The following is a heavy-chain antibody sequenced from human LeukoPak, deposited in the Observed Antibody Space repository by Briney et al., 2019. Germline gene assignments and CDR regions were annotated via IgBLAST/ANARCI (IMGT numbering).Heavy chain of an antibody. CDR2: IIPILGIA. CDR1: GGTFSSYA. Sequence: SVKVSCKASGGTFSSYAISWVRQAPGQGLEWMGRIIPILGIANYAQKFQGRVTITADKSTSTAYMELSSLRSEDTAVYYCARGPPTSQIVVVPAAHFDYWGQGTLVTVSS. D-gene: IGHD2-2*01. V-gene: IGHV1-69*04. J-gene: IGHJ4*02. CDR3: ARGPPTSQIVVVPAAHFDY.